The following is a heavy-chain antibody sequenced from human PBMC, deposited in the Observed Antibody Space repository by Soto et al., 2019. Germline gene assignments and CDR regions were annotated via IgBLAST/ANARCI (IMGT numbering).Heavy chain of an antibody. CDR2: IKQDGSEK. CDR3: ARVSAVAGTGSDAFDI. CDR1: GFTFSSYW. J-gene: IGHJ3*02. D-gene: IGHD6-19*01. V-gene: IGHV3-7*01. Sequence: SGGSLRLSCAASGFTFSSYWMSWVRQASGKGLEWVANIKQDGSEKYYVDSVKGRFTISRDNAKNSLYLQMNSLRAEDTAVYYCARVSAVAGTGSDAFDIWGQGTMVTVSS.